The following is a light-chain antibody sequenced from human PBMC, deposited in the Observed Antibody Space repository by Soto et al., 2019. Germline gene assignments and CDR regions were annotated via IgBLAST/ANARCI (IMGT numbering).Light chain of an antibody. J-gene: IGLJ2*01. Sequence: QSALTQPRSVSGSPGQSVTISCTGSSSDVGGYNYVSWYQQHPGKAPKVMIHDVSKRPSGVPDRFSGSKSGNTASLTISGLQAEDEADYHCCSYAGSYSFLFGGGTKLTVL. CDR3: CSYAGSYSFL. V-gene: IGLV2-11*01. CDR1: SSDVGGYNY. CDR2: DVS.